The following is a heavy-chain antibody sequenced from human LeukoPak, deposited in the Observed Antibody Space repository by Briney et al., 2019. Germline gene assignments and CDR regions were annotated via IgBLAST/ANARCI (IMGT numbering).Heavy chain of an antibody. CDR2: IYYSGST. Sequence: PSETLSLTCTVSGGSISSSSYYWGWIRRPPGKGLEWIGSIYYSGSTYYNPSLKSRVTISVDTSKNQFSLKLSSVTAADTAVYYCASTHYDSSGYYYLSAFDIWGQGTMVTVSS. CDR1: GGSISSSSYY. J-gene: IGHJ3*02. CDR3: ASTHYDSSGYYYLSAFDI. D-gene: IGHD3-22*01. V-gene: IGHV4-39*01.